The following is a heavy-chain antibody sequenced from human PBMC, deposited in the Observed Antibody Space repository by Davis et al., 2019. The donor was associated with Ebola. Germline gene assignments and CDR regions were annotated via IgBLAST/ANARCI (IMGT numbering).Heavy chain of an antibody. Sequence: RGSLRLSCEASGFSLRDYHMSWIRQAPGKGLEWVSYMSISARTIYYADSVKGRFTISRDNAKNSLYLQMNSLRDEDTAVYYCASHSEYSSGWLGALHHWGQGTLVTVSS. CDR1: GFSLRDYH. CDR2: MSISARTI. CDR3: ASHSEYSSGWLGALHH. J-gene: IGHJ5*02. V-gene: IGHV3-11*01. D-gene: IGHD6-19*01.